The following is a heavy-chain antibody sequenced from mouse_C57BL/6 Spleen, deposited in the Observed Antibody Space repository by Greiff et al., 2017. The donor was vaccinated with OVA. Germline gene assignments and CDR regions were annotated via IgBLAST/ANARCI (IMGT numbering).Heavy chain of an antibody. CDR1: GYSITSGYY. CDR2: ISYDGSN. D-gene: IGHD2-4*01. CDR3: ARGDYDRDFDV. Sequence: EVQLQESGPGLVKPSQSLSLTCSVTGYSITSGYYWNWIRQFPGNKLEWMGYISYDGSNNYNPSLKNRISITRDTSKNQFFLKLNSVTTEDTATYYCARGDYDRDFDVWGTGTTVTVSS. V-gene: IGHV3-6*01. J-gene: IGHJ1*03.